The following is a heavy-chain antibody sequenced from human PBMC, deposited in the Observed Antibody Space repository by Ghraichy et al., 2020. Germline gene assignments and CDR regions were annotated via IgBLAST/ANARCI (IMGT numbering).Heavy chain of an antibody. Sequence: GGSLRLSCAASGFTFNTYYMTWVRQAPGKGLEWVANIKQDGSERYYVESVKGRFTISRDNAKDSVYLQMNSLRAEDTAVYYCGRGGYNYGSNPVDCWGQGTQVTVSS. V-gene: IGHV3-7*04. CDR1: GFTFNTYY. CDR2: IKQDGSER. D-gene: IGHD5-18*01. CDR3: GRGGYNYGSNPVDC. J-gene: IGHJ4*02.